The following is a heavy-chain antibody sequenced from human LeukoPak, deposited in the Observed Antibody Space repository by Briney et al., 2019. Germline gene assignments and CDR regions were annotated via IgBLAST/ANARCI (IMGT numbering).Heavy chain of an antibody. CDR3: ASGQEYCSSTSCYNAFDI. CDR2: IVVGSGNT. V-gene: IGHV1-58*01. CDR1: GFTFTSSA. J-gene: IGHJ3*02. Sequence: HWASVKVSCKASGFTFTSSAVQWVRQARGQRLEWIGWIVVGSGNTNYAQKFQERVTITRNTSISTAYMELSSLRSEDTAVYYCASGQEYCSSTSCYNAFDIWGQGTMVTVSS. D-gene: IGHD2-2*02.